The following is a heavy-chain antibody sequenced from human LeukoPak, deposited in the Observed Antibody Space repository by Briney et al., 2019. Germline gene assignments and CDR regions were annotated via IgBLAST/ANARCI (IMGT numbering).Heavy chain of an antibody. CDR3: ARDRVWFDP. D-gene: IGHD6-13*01. CDR1: GFTFSSYG. CDR2: LWYDGSNK. J-gene: IGHJ5*02. Sequence: PGGSLRLSCAASGFTFSSYGMHWVRQAPGKGLELVAVLWYDGSNKYYADSVKGRFTISRDNSKNTLYLQMNSLRAEDTAVYYCARDRVWFDPWGQGTLVTVSS. V-gene: IGHV3-33*01.